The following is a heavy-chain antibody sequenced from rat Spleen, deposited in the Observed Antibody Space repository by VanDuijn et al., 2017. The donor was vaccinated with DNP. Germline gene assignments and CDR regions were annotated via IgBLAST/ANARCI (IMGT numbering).Heavy chain of an antibody. Sequence: EVQLVESGGGLVQPGRSLKLSCAASGFTFNYFWMAWIRQVPGKGLEWVAAITSSGGSTYYPDSVKGRFTISRDNAKNTLYLQMNSLRSEDTATYYCARGSGTYYWYFDFWGPGTMVTVSS. CDR2: ITSSGGST. V-gene: IGHV5-31*01. J-gene: IGHJ1*01. D-gene: IGHD5-1*01. CDR1: GFTFNYFW. CDR3: ARGSGTYYWYFDF.